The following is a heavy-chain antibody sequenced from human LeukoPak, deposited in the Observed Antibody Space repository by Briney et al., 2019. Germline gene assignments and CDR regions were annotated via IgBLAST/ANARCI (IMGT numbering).Heavy chain of an antibody. CDR1: GDSVSSNSAA. CDR2: TYYKSKWYN. CDR3: ARGIWGSPTYFDY. Sequence: SQTLSLTCAISGDSVSSNSAAWSWIRQSPSRGLEWLGRTYYKSKWYNDYAVSVKSRITINPDTSKNQFSLQLRSVTAEDTAVYYCARGIWGSPTYFDYWGQGTLVTVSS. J-gene: IGHJ4*02. V-gene: IGHV6-1*01. D-gene: IGHD3-16*01.